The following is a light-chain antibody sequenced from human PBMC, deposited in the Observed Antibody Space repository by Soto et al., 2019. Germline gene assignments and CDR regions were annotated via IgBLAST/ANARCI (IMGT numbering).Light chain of an antibody. Sequence: QSVLTQPPSASGSPGQSVTISCTGTSSDVGGYNYVSWYQQHPGKAPKLMIYEVSKLPSGVPDRFSGSKSGNTASLTVSGLQAEDEADYYCSSYGGSNNLVFGGGTKLTVL. CDR3: SSYGGSNNLV. CDR1: SSDVGGYNY. CDR2: EVS. J-gene: IGLJ2*01. V-gene: IGLV2-8*01.